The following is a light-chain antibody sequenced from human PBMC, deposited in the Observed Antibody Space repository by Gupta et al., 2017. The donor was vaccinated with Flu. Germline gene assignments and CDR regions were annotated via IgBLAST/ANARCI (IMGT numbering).Light chain of an antibody. Sequence: VTISCSGSGSTIGTNSVNWYRQFPETAPNLLIYRDVQRHSGVPERFSASKSGTSASLAITGLQSDDEADYYCAAWEDSRNGFYLFGTGTKVTVL. V-gene: IGLV1-44*01. J-gene: IGLJ1*01. CDR2: RDV. CDR1: GSTIGTNS. CDR3: AAWEDSRNGFYL.